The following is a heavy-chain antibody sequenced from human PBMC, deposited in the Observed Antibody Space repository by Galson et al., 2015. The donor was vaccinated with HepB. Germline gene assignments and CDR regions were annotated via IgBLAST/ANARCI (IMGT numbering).Heavy chain of an antibody. CDR2: IKSKTDGGTT. D-gene: IGHD2/OR15-2a*01. CDR1: GFTVSRNC. V-gene: IGHV3-15*01. CDR3: TTGVATFDY. J-gene: IGHJ4*02. Sequence: SLRLSCAASGFTVSRNCFSWVRQAPGKGLEWVGRIKSKTDGGTTDYAAPVKGRFTISRDDSKNTLYLQMNSLRTEDTAVYYCTTGVATFDYWGQGTLVTISS.